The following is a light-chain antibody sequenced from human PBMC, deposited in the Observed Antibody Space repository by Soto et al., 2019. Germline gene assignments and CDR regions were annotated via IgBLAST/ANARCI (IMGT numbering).Light chain of an antibody. CDR3: QVWDSSSDHREG. CDR1: NIGSKS. J-gene: IGLJ1*01. Sequence: SYELTQPPSVSMAPRQTARITCGGNNIGSKSVHWYQQKPGQAPVLVIYDDGDRPSGIPERYTGSNSGNTATLTIRRVEAGDEADYFCQVWDSSSDHREGFGNGTKVTVL. V-gene: IGLV3-21*02. CDR2: DDG.